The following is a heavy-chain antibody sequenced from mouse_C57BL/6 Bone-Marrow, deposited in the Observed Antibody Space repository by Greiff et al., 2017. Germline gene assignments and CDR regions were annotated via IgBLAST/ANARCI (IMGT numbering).Heavy chain of an antibody. CDR3: ARTPYYYGSSWYFDV. D-gene: IGHD1-1*01. V-gene: IGHV1-55*01. J-gene: IGHJ1*03. CDR1: GYTFTSYW. CDR2: IYPGSGST. Sequence: VQLQQPGAELVKPGASVKMSCKASGYTFTSYWITWVKPRPGQGLEWIGDIYPGSGSTNYNEKFKSKATLTVATSSSTAYLQLSSLTSDDSAVYYCARTPYYYGSSWYFDVWGTGTTVTVSS.